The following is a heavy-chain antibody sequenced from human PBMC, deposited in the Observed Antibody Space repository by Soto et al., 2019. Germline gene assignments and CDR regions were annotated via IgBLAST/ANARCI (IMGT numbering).Heavy chain of an antibody. CDR1: GFTFSSYS. CDR3: ARDRQVFDAFDI. CDR2: ISSSSSYI. J-gene: IGHJ3*02. V-gene: IGHV3-21*01. Sequence: GGSLRLSCATSGFTFSSYSMNWVRQAPGKGLEWVSSISSSSSYIYYADSVKGRFTISRDNAKNSLYLQMNSLTAEDTAVYYCARDRQVFDAFDIWGQGTKVTVSS.